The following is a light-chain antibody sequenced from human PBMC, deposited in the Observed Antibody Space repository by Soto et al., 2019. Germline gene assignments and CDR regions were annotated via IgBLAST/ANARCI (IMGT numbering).Light chain of an antibody. CDR3: QQRYSTTPWS. V-gene: IGKV1-39*01. CDR1: QSISSY. CDR2: AAS. J-gene: IGKJ1*01. Sequence: DIQMTQSPSSLSASVGDRVTITCRASQSISSYLNWYQQKPGKAPKLLIYAASSLQSRVPSRFSGSGSGTDFTLTISSLQPEDFATYYCQQRYSTTPWSFGQGTKVEIK.